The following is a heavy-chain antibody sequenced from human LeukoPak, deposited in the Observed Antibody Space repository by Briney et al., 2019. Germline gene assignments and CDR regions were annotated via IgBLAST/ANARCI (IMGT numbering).Heavy chain of an antibody. J-gene: IGHJ5*02. Sequence: ASVKVSCKTSGYSFTDYYIHWVRQAPGQGLEWMAWINTKTGRTSSARKFQGRVTMTRDPSITTVYMDMAWLTSDDTAIYFRARADFIDAGPYLIGPWGQGTPVTVSS. V-gene: IGHV1-2*02. D-gene: IGHD3-3*01. CDR3: ARADFIDAGPYLIGP. CDR2: INTKTGRT. CDR1: GYSFTDYY.